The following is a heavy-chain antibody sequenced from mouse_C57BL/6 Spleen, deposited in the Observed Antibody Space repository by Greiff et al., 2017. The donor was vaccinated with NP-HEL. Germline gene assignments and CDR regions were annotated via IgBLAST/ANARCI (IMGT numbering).Heavy chain of an antibody. CDR3: ARSRLDYAMDY. D-gene: IGHD2-4*01. J-gene: IGHJ4*01. CDR1: GYAFSSYW. CDR2: IYPGDGDT. V-gene: IGHV1-80*01. Sequence: VQLQQSGAELVKPGASVKISCKASGYAFSSYWMNWVKQRPGKGLEWIGQIYPGDGDTNYNGKFKGKATLTADKSSSTAYMQLSSLTSEDSAVYFCARSRLDYAMDYGGQGTSVTVSS.